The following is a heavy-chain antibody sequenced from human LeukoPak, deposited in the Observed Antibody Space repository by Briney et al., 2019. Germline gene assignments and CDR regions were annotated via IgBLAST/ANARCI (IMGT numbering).Heavy chain of an antibody. CDR3: ARGIAVAGNYYGMDV. CDR1: GFTFDDYG. CDR2: INWNGGTT. Sequence: GGSLRLSCAASGFTFDDYGMSWVRQAPGKGLEWVSGINWNGGTTGYADSVKGRFTISRDNAKNSLYLQMNSLRAEDTAVYYCARGIAVAGNYYGMDVWGQGTTVTVSS. D-gene: IGHD6-19*01. J-gene: IGHJ6*02. V-gene: IGHV3-20*04.